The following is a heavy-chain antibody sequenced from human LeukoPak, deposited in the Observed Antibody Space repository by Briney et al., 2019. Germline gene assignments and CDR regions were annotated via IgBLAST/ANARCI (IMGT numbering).Heavy chain of an antibody. D-gene: IGHD2-21*01. CDR1: GGSFSGYY. J-gene: IGHJ4*02. CDR2: INHSGST. Sequence: SETLSLTCAVYGGSFSGYYWSWIRQPPGKGLGWIGEINHSGSTNYNPSLKSRVTISVDTSKNQFSLKLSSVTAADTAVYYCASAVYSGGAPYFDYWGQGTLVTVSS. CDR3: ASAVYSGGAPYFDY. V-gene: IGHV4-34*01.